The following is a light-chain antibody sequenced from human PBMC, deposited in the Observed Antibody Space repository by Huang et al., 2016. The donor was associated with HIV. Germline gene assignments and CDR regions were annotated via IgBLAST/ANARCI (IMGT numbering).Light chain of an antibody. CDR1: QPISSH. V-gene: IGKV1-39*01. Sequence: DIQMTQSPSSLSASLGDRINITCRASQPISSHLTWYKQKPGKAPKLRIYAASSLQRGAPSRFSGSGSDTDFTLTISSLQPDDFAVYYCQQTYTTPWTFGQGAKVEIK. J-gene: IGKJ1*01. CDR2: AAS. CDR3: QQTYTTPWT.